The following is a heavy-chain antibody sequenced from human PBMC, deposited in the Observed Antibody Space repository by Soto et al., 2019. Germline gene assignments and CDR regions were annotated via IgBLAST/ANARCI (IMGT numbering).Heavy chain of an antibody. Sequence: SETLSLTCAVYGGSFSGYYWSWIRQPPGKGLEWIGEINHSGSTNYNPSLKSRVTISVDTSKNQFSLKLSSVTAADTAVYYCASMVRGSRWGQGTLVTVSS. CDR2: INHSGST. D-gene: IGHD3-10*01. CDR3: ASMVRGSR. CDR1: GGSFSGYY. V-gene: IGHV4-34*01. J-gene: IGHJ4*02.